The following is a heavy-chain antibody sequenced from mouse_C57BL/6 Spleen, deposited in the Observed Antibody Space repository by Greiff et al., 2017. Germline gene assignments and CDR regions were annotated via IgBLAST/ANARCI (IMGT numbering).Heavy chain of an antibody. V-gene: IGHV7-3*01. Sequence: EVQLVESGGGLVQPGGSLSLSCAASGFTFTDYYMSWVRQPPGKALEWLGFIRNKANGYTTEYSASVKGRFTISRDNSQSILYLQMNALRAEDSATYYCARYGPNYFDYWGQGTTLTVSS. CDR1: GFTFTDYY. J-gene: IGHJ2*01. CDR3: ARYGPNYFDY. CDR2: IRNKANGYTT.